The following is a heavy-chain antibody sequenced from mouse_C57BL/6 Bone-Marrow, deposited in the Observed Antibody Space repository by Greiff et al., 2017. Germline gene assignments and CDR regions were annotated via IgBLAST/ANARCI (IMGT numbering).Heavy chain of an antibody. CDR3: AAPYSDV. CDR2: IWSGGST. CDR1: GFSLTSYG. Sequence: VQLQESGPGLVQPSQSLSITCTVSGFSLTSYGVHWVRQSPGKGLEWLGVIWSGGSTDYNAAFISRLSISKDNSKSQVFFKMNSLQADDTAIYYCAAPYSDVWGTGTTVTVSS. V-gene: IGHV2-2*01. J-gene: IGHJ1*03.